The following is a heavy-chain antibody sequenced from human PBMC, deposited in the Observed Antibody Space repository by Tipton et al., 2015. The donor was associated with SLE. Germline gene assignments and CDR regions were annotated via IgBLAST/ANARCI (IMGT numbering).Heavy chain of an antibody. Sequence: SLRLSCTASGFTFSSYGMHWVRQAPGKGLEWVANIKQDGSEKYYVDSVKGRFTISRDNAKNSLYLQMNSLRAEDTAVYYCARGEAYYDFWSGYYRAFDIWGQGTMVTVSS. J-gene: IGHJ3*02. CDR1: GFTFSSYG. D-gene: IGHD3-3*01. V-gene: IGHV3-7*05. CDR3: ARGEAYYDFWSGYYRAFDI. CDR2: IKQDGSEK.